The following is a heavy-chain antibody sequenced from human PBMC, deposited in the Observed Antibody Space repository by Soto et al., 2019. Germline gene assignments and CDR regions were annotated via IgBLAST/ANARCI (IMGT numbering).Heavy chain of an antibody. J-gene: IGHJ4*02. D-gene: IGHD6-13*01. CDR2: ISWNRGRI. Sequence: ESGGGLVQPGRSLRLSCAASGFTFDDYAMHWVRQAPGKSLGWVSGISWNRGRIGYSDSVKGRFTISRDNAKNSLYLQMNSLRAEDTALYYCAKDKGIALNLFDYWGQGTLVTVSS. CDR3: AKDKGIALNLFDY. CDR1: GFTFDDYA. V-gene: IGHV3-9*01.